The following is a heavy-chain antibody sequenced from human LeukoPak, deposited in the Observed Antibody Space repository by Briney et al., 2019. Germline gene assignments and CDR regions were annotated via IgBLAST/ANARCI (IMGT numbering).Heavy chain of an antibody. V-gene: IGHV4-4*07. CDR1: GGSISSYF. CDR3: ARGYGTTADLLHL. D-gene: IGHD1-7*01. Sequence: PSGTLSLTCTVSGGSISSYFWSWIRQPAGKGLEYIGRIYSSGSTNYNPSLKSRVTMSVDTSKNQFSLKLTSVTAADTAVYYCARGYGTTADLLHLWGQGTLVTVSS. CDR2: IYSSGST. J-gene: IGHJ5*02.